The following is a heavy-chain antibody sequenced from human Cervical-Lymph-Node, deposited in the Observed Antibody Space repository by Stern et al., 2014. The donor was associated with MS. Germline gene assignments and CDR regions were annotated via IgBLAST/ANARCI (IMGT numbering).Heavy chain of an antibody. J-gene: IGHJ1*01. D-gene: IGHD3-22*01. Sequence: VQLVQSGAEVKKPGASVKVSCKASGYSFTSYYLHWVRQAPGQGLEWMGMIHPGGGNTIYARRWQGRGTMTRDTSTTTVYMELSSLRSADTAVYYCARGGYFDSSGYFLAEYFQHWGQGTLVTVSS. V-gene: IGHV1-46*04. CDR3: ARGGYFDSSGYFLAEYFQH. CDR2: IHPGGGNT. CDR1: GYSFTSYY.